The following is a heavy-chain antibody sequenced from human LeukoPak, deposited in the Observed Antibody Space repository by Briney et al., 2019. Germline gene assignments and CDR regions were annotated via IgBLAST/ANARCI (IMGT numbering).Heavy chain of an antibody. Sequence: ASVTVSCKASGYTFTSYSIHWVRQAPGQGLEWMGIINPSGGSTSYAQKFQGRVTMTRDTSTSTVYMELSSLRSEDTAVYYCASGKWELPHIWGQGTMVTVSS. J-gene: IGHJ3*02. CDR2: INPSGGST. V-gene: IGHV1-46*01. CDR3: ASGKWELPHI. CDR1: GYTFTSYS. D-gene: IGHD1-26*01.